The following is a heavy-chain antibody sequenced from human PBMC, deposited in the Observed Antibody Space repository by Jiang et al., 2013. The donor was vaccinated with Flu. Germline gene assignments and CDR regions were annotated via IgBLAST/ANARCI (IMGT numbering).Heavy chain of an antibody. CDR2: IYYSGST. D-gene: IGHD3-10*01. CDR3: ARAPITMVQGVRVGKLTYFDY. J-gene: IGHJ4*02. Sequence: KPSETLSLTCTVSGGSISSYYWSWIRQPPGKGLEWIGYIYYSGSTNYNPSLKSRVTISVDTSKNQFSLKLSSVTAADTAVYYCARAPITMVQGVRVGKLTYFDYWGQGTLVTVSS. V-gene: IGHV4-59*01. CDR1: GGSISSYY.